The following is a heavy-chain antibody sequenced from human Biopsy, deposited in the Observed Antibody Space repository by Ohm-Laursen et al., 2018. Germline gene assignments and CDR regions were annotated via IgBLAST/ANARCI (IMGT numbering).Heavy chain of an antibody. CDR1: GYTFTSHD. CDR3: ARDRWPHVTLLGLVVFDF. J-gene: IGHJ4*02. Sequence: SVKVSCKASGYTFTSHDINWVRQATGQGLEWMGWMSPNTGNTVYAQRFQDRVTMTTDTSTSTAYMDLRSLRSDDTAVYYCARDRWPHVTLLGLVVFDFWGQGTLVIVSS. D-gene: IGHD3-3*01. CDR2: MSPNTGNT. V-gene: IGHV1-8*01.